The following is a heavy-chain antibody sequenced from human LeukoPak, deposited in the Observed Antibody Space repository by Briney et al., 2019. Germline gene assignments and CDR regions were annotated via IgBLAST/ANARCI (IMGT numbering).Heavy chain of an antibody. Sequence: GGSLRLSCAASGFTFSSYAMSWVRQAPGKGLEWVSVMYAGGSTYYADSVKGRFTISRDKSKNTLYLQMNSLRADDTAVYYCARDPYSGSYGNYYYFFMDVWGKGTTVTISS. CDR2: MYAGGST. V-gene: IGHV3-53*01. J-gene: IGHJ6*03. CDR3: ARDPYSGSYGNYYYFFMDV. CDR1: GFTFSSYA. D-gene: IGHD1-26*01.